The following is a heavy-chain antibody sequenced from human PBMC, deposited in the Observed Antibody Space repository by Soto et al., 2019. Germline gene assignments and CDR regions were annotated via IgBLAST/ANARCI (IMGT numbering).Heavy chain of an antibody. CDR2: ISAYNGNT. Sequence: QVQLVQSGAEVKKPGASVKVSCKASGYTLTSYGINWVRQAPGQGLEWMGWISAYNGNTNYAQKLQGRVTMTTDTSTSTAYMELRSLRSDDTAVYYCARVITGTTFYYYDGMDVWGQGTTVTVSS. J-gene: IGHJ6*02. CDR1: GYTLTSYG. V-gene: IGHV1-18*01. CDR3: ARVITGTTFYYYDGMDV. D-gene: IGHD1-7*01.